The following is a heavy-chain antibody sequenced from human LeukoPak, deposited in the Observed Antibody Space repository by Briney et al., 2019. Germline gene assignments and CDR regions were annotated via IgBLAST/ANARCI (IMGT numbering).Heavy chain of an antibody. CDR2: INPHSAAT. J-gene: IGHJ3*02. CDR1: GYTLSGYY. Sequence: ASVKVSRKASGYTLSGYYMHWVRQAPAQGLARMGWINPHSAATNYAQKFQGWVTMTRDTSITTVYMELTSLKSDDTAVYYCARDADYYDSSGYPHDAFDIWGQGTMVTVSS. V-gene: IGHV1-2*04. CDR3: ARDADYYDSSGYPHDAFDI. D-gene: IGHD3-22*01.